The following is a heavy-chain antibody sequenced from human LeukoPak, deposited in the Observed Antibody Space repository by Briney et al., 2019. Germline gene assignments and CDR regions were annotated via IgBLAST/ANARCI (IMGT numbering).Heavy chain of an antibody. CDR2: IYSGGST. CDR1: GFTVSSNY. J-gene: IGHJ4*02. D-gene: IGHD3-9*01. CDR3: SILRGAGPEHFDY. V-gene: IGHV3-66*02. Sequence: GGSLRLSCAASGFTVSSNYMSWVRQAPGKGLEWVSVIYSGGSTYYADSVKGRFTISRDNSKNTLYLQMNSLRAEDTAVYYCSILRGAGPEHFDYWGQGTLVTVSS.